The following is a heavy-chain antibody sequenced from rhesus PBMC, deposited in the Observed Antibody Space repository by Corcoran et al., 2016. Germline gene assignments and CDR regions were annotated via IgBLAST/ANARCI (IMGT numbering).Heavy chain of an antibody. CDR2: IYSSGGNT. CDR3: ARRVVAMSYGLDS. CDR1: GGFIRGAYYY. D-gene: IGHD2-21*01. V-gene: IGHV4S12*01. J-gene: IGHJ6*01. Sequence: QVQLQESGPGLVKPVETLAPTCAVSGGFIRGAYYYWRWIRQPPGKGLEWFGGIYSSGGNTYYNPSLKSRVTISKDTSKNQFSLKLSSVTAADTAVYYCARRVVAMSYGLDSWGQGVVVTVSS.